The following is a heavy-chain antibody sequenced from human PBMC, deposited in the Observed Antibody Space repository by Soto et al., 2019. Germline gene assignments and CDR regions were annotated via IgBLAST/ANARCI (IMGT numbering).Heavy chain of an antibody. J-gene: IGHJ5*02. Sequence: PGGSLRLSCAASGFTFSDYYMSWIRQAPGKGLEWVSYISSSSSYTNYADSVKGRFTISRDNAKNSLYLQMNSLRAEDTAVYYCARVVSIAARPRWFDPWGQGTLVTVSS. CDR1: GFTFSDYY. CDR2: ISSSSSYT. V-gene: IGHV3-11*06. D-gene: IGHD6-6*01. CDR3: ARVVSIAARPRWFDP.